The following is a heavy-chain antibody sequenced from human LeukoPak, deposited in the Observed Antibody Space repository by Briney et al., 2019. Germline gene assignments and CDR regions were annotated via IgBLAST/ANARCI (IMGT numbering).Heavy chain of an antibody. CDR2: IIPIFGTA. V-gene: IGHV1-69*13. CDR1: GGTFSSYA. CDR3: ARAEYCSSTSCYTPFDY. J-gene: IGHJ4*02. Sequence: SVKVSCKASGGTFSSYAISWVRQAPGQGLEWMGGIIPIFGTANYAQKFQGRVTITADESTSTAYMELSSLRSEDTAVYYCARAEYCSSTSCYTPFDYWGQGTLVTVSS. D-gene: IGHD2-2*02.